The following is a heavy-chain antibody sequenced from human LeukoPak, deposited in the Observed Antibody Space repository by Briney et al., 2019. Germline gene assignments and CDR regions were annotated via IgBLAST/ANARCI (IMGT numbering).Heavy chain of an antibody. J-gene: IGHJ3*02. CDR3: SKDAYTGAFDI. Sequence: PGGSLRLSCAASGFTFNSYAVGWVRQAPGKGLEWVSSISGGGDSAYYADSVKGRSTISRDNSKNTLYLQMNSLRAEDTAVYYCSKDAYTGAFDIWGQRTMVTVSS. CDR2: ISGGGDSA. D-gene: IGHD3-16*01. CDR1: GFTFNSYA. V-gene: IGHV3-23*01.